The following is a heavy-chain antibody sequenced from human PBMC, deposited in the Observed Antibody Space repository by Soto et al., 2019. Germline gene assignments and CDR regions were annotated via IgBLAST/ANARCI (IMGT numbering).Heavy chain of an antibody. CDR2: IKQDGSEK. D-gene: IGHD6-13*01. CDR3: AVRIAAAVTMTQYYYDGMDV. CDR1: GFTFSSYW. J-gene: IGHJ6*02. V-gene: IGHV3-7*01. Sequence: EVQLVESGGGLVQPGGSLRLSCAASGFTFSSYWMSWVRQAPGKGLEWVANIKQDGSEKYYVDSVKGRFTISRDNAKNSLYLQMNSMRAEDTAVYYCAVRIAAAVTMTQYYYDGMDVWGQGTTVTVSS.